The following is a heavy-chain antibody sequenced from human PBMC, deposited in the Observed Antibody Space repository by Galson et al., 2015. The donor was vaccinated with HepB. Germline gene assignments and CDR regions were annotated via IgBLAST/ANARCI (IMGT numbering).Heavy chain of an antibody. CDR3: AKDGVPAAIEILLGPGGAAFDI. CDR2: ISGSGGST. J-gene: IGHJ3*02. V-gene: IGHV3-23*01. CDR1: GFTFSSYA. Sequence: SLRLSCAASGFTFSSYAMSWVRQAPGKGLEWVSAISGSGGSTYYADSVKGRFTISRDNSKNTLYLQMNSLRAEDTAVYYCAKDGVPAAIEILLGPGGAAFDIWGQGTMVTVSS. D-gene: IGHD2-2*01.